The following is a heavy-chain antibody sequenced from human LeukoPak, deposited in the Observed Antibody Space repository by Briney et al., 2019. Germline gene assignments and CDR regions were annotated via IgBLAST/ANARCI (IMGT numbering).Heavy chain of an antibody. D-gene: IGHD2/OR15-2a*01. J-gene: IGHJ4*02. Sequence: SETLSLTYAVYGGSFSGYYWSWIRQPPGKGLEWIGEINHSGSTNYNPSLKSRVTISVDTSKNQFSLKLSSVTAADTAVYYCARGPPGYFRKFDYWGQGTLVTVSS. CDR1: GGSFSGYY. V-gene: IGHV4-34*01. CDR3: ARGPPGYFRKFDY. CDR2: INHSGST.